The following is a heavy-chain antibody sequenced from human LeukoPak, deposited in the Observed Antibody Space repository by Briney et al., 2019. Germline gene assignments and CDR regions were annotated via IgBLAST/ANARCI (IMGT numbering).Heavy chain of an antibody. J-gene: IGHJ4*02. V-gene: IGHV3-23*01. D-gene: IGHD4-17*01. CDR1: GFTFSSYA. CDR2: ISGSGGST. CDR3: AKEDHDYGDYGFMYFDY. Sequence: GGSLRLSCAASGFTFSSYAMSWVRQAPGKGLEWVSAISGSGGSTYYAGSVKGRFTISRDNPKNTLYLQMNSLRAEDTAVYYCAKEDHDYGDYGFMYFDYWGQGTLVTVSS.